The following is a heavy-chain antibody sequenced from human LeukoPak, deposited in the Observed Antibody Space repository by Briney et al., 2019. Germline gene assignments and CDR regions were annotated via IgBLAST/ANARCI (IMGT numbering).Heavy chain of an antibody. CDR2: MNPNSGNT. Sequence: ASVKVSCKASGYTFTSYDINWVRQATGQGLERMGWMNPNSGNTGYAQKFQGRVTMTRNTSISTAYMELSSLRSEDTAVYYCARGYCSSTSCYTVSWFDPWGQGTLVTVSP. CDR3: ARGYCSSTSCYTVSWFDP. J-gene: IGHJ5*02. D-gene: IGHD2-2*02. CDR1: GYTFTSYD. V-gene: IGHV1-8*01.